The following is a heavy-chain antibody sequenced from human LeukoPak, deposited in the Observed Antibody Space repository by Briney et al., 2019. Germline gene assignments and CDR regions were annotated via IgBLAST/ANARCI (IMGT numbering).Heavy chain of an antibody. V-gene: IGHV1-2*02. CDR2: INPNSGGT. D-gene: IGHD1-26*01. J-gene: IGHJ4*02. CDR3: ARCRIVGAKEFDY. CDR1: GYTFTGYY. Sequence: ASVKVSCKASGYTFTGYYMHRVRQAPGQGLEWMGWINPNSGGTNYAQKFQGRVTMTRDTSISTAYMELSRLRSDDTAVYYCARCRIVGAKEFDYWGQGTLVTVSS.